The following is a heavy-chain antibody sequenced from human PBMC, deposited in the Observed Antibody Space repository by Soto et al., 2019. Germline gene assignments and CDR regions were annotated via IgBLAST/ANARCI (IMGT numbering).Heavy chain of an antibody. J-gene: IGHJ4*02. CDR2: IYPGNSNT. V-gene: IGHV5-51*01. CDR3: RRPAEVPIAGPLEK. Sequence: GESLKISCKGSGYTFTNYWIAWVRQMPGKGLEWMGIIYPGNSNTRYSPSFQGQVTISADKSITTAYLQWTSLKASDTAMYYRRRPAEVPIAGPLEKGGQETRVTFS. D-gene: IGHD1-1*01. CDR1: GYTFTNYW.